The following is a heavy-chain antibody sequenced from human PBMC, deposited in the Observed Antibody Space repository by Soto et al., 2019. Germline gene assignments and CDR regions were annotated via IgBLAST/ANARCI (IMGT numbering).Heavy chain of an antibody. CDR2: IYWDDDK. V-gene: IGHV2-5*02. J-gene: IGHJ3*02. Sequence: QITLKESGPTLVKPTQTLTLTCTFSGFSLTSGGVGVGWIRQTPGKSLEWLALIYWDDDKRYWPSLKTRLSITGYPSKYQVVLTMTNMDPVDSATYYCAYSCISNSCHTRFDIWGPGRLVSVSS. CDR1: GFSLTSGGVG. CDR3: AYSCISNSCHTRFDI. D-gene: IGHD2-2*01.